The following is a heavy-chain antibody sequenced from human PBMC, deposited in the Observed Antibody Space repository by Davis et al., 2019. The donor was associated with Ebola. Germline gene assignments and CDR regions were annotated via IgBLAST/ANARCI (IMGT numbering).Heavy chain of an antibody. CDR1: GFTFSSYG. V-gene: IGHV3-30*18. J-gene: IGHJ4*02. CDR3: AKDYFDY. CDR2: ISFDGTDK. Sequence: GESLKISCAASGFTFSSYGMHWVRQAPGKGLEWVAFISFDGTDKYYADSVKGRFTISRDNSKNTLYLQMNSLRAEDTAVYYCAKDYFDYWGQGTLVTVSS.